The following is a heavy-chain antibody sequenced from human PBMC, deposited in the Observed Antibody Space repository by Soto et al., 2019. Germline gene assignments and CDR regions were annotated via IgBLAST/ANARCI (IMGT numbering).Heavy chain of an antibody. V-gene: IGHV3-66*01. CDR1: GFTVSSNY. D-gene: IGHD3-9*01. Sequence: GGSLRLSCAASGFTVSSNYMSWVRQAPGKGLEWVAESYSTGGSEYADSVKGRFIISRDNSKNTLFLQMNSLGVEDTALYFCARDREPDGIWTFDSWGQGTLVTVSS. CDR2: SYSTGGS. CDR3: ARDREPDGIWTFDS. J-gene: IGHJ4*02.